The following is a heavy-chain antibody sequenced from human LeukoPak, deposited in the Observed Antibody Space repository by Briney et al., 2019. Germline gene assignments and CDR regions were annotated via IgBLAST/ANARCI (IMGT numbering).Heavy chain of an antibody. V-gene: IGHV3-7*01. Sequence: GGSLRLSCVASGFTFSTYWMSWVRQAPGKGLEWAANIYQDGSEKYYVDSVKGRFTVSRDNAKNSLYLQMNSLRAEDTAVYYCARTSRFYGDYGWYFDLWGRGTLVTVSS. CDR2: IYQDGSEK. CDR3: ARTSRFYGDYGWYFDL. D-gene: IGHD4-17*01. CDR1: GFTFSTYW. J-gene: IGHJ2*01.